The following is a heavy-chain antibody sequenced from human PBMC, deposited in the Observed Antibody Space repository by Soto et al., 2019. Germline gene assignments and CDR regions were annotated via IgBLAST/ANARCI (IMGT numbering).Heavy chain of an antibody. V-gene: IGHV1-3*01. CDR2: INAGNGNT. CDR3: YTQYYDFWSGYYITDDAFDI. Sequence: ASVKVSCKASGYTFTSYAMHWVRQAPGQRLEWMGWINAGNGNTKYSQKFQGRVTITRDTSASTAYMELSSLRSEDTAVYYCYTQYYDFWSGYYITDDAFDIWGQGTMVIVSS. J-gene: IGHJ3*02. D-gene: IGHD3-3*01. CDR1: GYTFTSYA.